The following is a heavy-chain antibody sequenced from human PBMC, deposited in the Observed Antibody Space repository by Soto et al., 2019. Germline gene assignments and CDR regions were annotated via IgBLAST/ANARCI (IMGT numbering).Heavy chain of an antibody. CDR3: VKIPDYDFWSGSYLIFDY. D-gene: IGHD3-3*01. CDR2: ISSNGGST. J-gene: IGHJ4*02. V-gene: IGHV3-64D*08. Sequence: GGSLRLSCSASGFTFSSYAMHWVRQAPGKGLEYVSAISSNGGSTYYADSVKGRFTISRDNSKNTLYLQMSSLRAEDTAVYYCVKIPDYDFWSGSYLIFDYWGQGTLVTVSS. CDR1: GFTFSSYA.